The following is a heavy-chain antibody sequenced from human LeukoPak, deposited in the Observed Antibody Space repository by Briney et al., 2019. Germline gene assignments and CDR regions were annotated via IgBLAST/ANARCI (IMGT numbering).Heavy chain of an antibody. Sequence: ASVKVSCKASGYTFTGYYIHWVRQAPGQGLEWMGWINPNSGGTNYAQKFQGWVTMTRDTSISTAYMELSRLRSDDTAVYYCARDLGYCSGGSCYWGYYFDYWGQGTLVTVSS. V-gene: IGHV1-2*04. D-gene: IGHD2-15*01. J-gene: IGHJ4*02. CDR3: ARDLGYCSGGSCYWGYYFDY. CDR1: GYTFTGYY. CDR2: INPNSGGT.